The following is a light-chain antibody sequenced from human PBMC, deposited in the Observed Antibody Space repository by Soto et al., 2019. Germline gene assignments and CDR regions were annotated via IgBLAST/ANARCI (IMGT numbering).Light chain of an antibody. CDR1: SSNIGSDY. Sequence: QSVLTQPPSASGTPGQRVTISCSGSSSNIGSDYVYWYQQLPGTAPKLLIYTNDQRPSGVPDRFSGSKSGTSASLAISGLRSDDEADYWCAAWDARLSTWVFGGGTKLTVL. V-gene: IGLV1-47*02. CDR3: AAWDARLSTWV. CDR2: TND. J-gene: IGLJ3*02.